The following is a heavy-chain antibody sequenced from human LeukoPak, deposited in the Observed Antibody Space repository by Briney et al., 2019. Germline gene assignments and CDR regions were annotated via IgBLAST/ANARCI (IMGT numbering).Heavy chain of an antibody. Sequence: GGSLRLSCAASGFTFRNYAMHWVRQAPGKGLEWVAFVSNDGDNRYYADSVKGRFTISRDNAKNSLYLQMNSLRAEDTAVYYCARDPAEDYMDVWGKGTTVTVSS. CDR2: VSNDGDNR. CDR3: ARDPAEDYMDV. CDR1: GFTFRNYA. J-gene: IGHJ6*03. V-gene: IGHV3-30-3*01.